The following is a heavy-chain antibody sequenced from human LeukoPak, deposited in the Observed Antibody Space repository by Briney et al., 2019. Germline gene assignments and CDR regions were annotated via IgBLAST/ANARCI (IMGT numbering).Heavy chain of an antibody. J-gene: IGHJ4*02. CDR2: ASYSGST. V-gene: IGHV4-39*01. CDR1: GGAISNTSYY. Sequence: SETLSLTCTVSGGAISNTSYYWGWIRQPPGNGLEWIGSASYSGSTYYNPSLESRVIISVDTSKNQFSLRLSSVTAADTAIYYCARGKGVGTNPLHYWGQGTLVTVSS. CDR3: ARGKGVGTNPLHY. D-gene: IGHD1/OR15-1a*01.